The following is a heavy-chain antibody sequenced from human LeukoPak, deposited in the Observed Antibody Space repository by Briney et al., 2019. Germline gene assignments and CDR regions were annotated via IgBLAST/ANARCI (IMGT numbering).Heavy chain of an antibody. CDR1: GGSISSYY. CDR3: ARDRGYDILTGHPWFDP. CDR2: IYTSGST. V-gene: IGHV4-4*07. J-gene: IGHJ5*02. Sequence: SETLSLTCTVSGGSISSYYWSWIRQPAGKGLEWIGRIYTSGSTNYNPSLKSRVTMSVDTSKNQFSLKLSSVTAADTAVYYCARDRGYDILTGHPWFDPWGQGTLVTVSP. D-gene: IGHD3-9*01.